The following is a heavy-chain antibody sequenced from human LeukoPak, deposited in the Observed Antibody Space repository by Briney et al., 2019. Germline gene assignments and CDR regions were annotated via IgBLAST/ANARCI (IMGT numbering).Heavy chain of an antibody. CDR2: IYPGDSNT. CDR3: ARQPLVRDCGGDCEFDY. V-gene: IGHV5-51*01. Sequence: GESLKISFKGSGYRFSNYWIGWVRQMPGKGLEWMGIIYPGDSNTRYSPSFQGQVTISADKSISTAYLQWTSLKASDTAIYYCARQPLVRDCGGDCEFDYWGQGTRVSVSS. CDR1: GYRFSNYW. D-gene: IGHD2-21*02. J-gene: IGHJ4*02.